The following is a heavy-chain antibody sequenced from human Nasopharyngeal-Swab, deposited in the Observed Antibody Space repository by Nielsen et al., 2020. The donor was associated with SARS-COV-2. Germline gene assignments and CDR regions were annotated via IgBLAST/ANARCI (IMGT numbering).Heavy chain of an antibody. Sequence: GESLKISCAASGFTFSDYYMSWIRQAPGKGLEWVSYISSSGSTIYYADSVKGRFTISRDNAKNSLYLQMNSLRAEDTAVYYCARAVAGTFYYYYYGMDVWGQGTTVTVSS. J-gene: IGHJ6*02. CDR3: ARAVAGTFYYYYYGMDV. V-gene: IGHV3-11*01. CDR2: ISSSGSTI. CDR1: GFTFSDYY. D-gene: IGHD6-19*01.